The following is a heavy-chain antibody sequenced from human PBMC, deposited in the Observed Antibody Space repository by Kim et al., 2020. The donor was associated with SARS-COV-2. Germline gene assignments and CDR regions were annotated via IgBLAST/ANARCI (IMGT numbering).Heavy chain of an antibody. D-gene: IGHD4-17*01. Sequence: SETLSLTCAVSGGSISSGGYSWSWIRQPPGKGLEWIGYIYYSGSTYYNPSLKSRVTISVDRSKNQFSLKLSSVTAADTAVYYCARGDYGGNSDYWGQGTLVTVPS. CDR2: IYYSGST. J-gene: IGHJ4*02. CDR1: GGSISSGGYS. V-gene: IGHV4-30-2*01. CDR3: ARGDYGGNSDY.